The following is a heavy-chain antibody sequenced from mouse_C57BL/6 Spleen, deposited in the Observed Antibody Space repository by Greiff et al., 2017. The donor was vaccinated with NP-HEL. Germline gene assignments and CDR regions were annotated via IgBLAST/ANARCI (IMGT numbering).Heavy chain of an antibody. D-gene: IGHD2-3*01. CDR1: GFSLTSYG. Sequence: VKVVESGPGLVAPSQSLSITCTVSGFSLTSYGVHWVRQPPGKGLEWLVVIWGDGSTTYNPARKSRLSISKDNSKSQVFLKINRLQTDDTATYYCARRAGYDGYFFDYWGQGTTLTVSS. J-gene: IGHJ2*01. V-gene: IGHV2-6*02. CDR2: IWGDGST. CDR3: ARRAGYDGYFFDY.